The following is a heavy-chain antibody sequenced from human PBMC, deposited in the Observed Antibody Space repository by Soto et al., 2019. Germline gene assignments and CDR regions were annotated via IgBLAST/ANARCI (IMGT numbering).Heavy chain of an antibody. CDR3: AKDRSLGHCSGGDCYYYYGTDV. D-gene: IGHD2-15*01. Sequence: GGSLRLSCEGSGFKFRDYGIHWVRQAPGKGLEWVAVVSYDGSKAYYADSVKGRFTISRDNSKNSVDLQMNSLRPEDTGIYYCAKDRSLGHCSGGDCYYYYGTDVWGQGTTVTVS. V-gene: IGHV3-30*18. CDR2: VSYDGSKA. J-gene: IGHJ6*02. CDR1: GFKFRDYG.